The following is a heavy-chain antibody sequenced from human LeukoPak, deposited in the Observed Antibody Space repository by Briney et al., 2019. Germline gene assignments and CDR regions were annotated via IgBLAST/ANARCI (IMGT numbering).Heavy chain of an antibody. D-gene: IGHD2-2*01. V-gene: IGHV3-30*18. CDR2: ISYDGSNK. J-gene: IGHJ6*04. CDR3: AKDTTCSSTSCLAYYYYGMDV. Sequence: PGGSLRLSCAASGFTFSSYGMHWVRQAPGKGLEWVAVISYDGSNKYYADSVKGRLTISRDNSKNTLYLQMNSLRAEDTAVYYCAKDTTCSSTSCLAYYYYGMDVWGKGTTVTVSS. CDR1: GFTFSSYG.